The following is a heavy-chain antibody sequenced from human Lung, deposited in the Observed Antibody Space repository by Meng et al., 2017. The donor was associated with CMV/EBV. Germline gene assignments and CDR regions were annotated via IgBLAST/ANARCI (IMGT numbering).Heavy chain of an antibody. J-gene: IGHJ4*02. CDR1: GYYFNAFG. D-gene: IGHD3-16*01. CDR2: INTANGAP. Sequence: SVXVSXXGSGYYFNAFGISWMRQAPGQGLEWMGWINTANGAPRYAQRFQGRVTMTTDKSTATSYMELRSLTSDDTAVYYCARRRGVYHFLEGGGDAYVDYWGQGTPVXVSS. V-gene: IGHV1-18*01. CDR3: ARRRGVYHFLEGGGDAYVDY.